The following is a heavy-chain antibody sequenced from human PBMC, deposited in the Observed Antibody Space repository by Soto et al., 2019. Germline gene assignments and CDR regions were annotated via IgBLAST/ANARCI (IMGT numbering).Heavy chain of an antibody. CDR3: ARELRGKAYYYYYMDV. Sequence: ASVKVSCKASGYTFTSYYMHWVRQAPGQGLEWMGIINPSGGSTSYAQKIQGRVTMTRDTSTSTVYMELSSLRSEDTAVYYCARELRGKAYYYYYMDVWGKGTTVTVSS. V-gene: IGHV1-46*03. CDR2: INPSGGST. CDR1: GYTFTSYY. J-gene: IGHJ6*03. D-gene: IGHD6-13*01.